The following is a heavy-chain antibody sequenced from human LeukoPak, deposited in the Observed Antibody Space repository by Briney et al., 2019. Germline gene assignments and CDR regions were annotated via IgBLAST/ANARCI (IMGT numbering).Heavy chain of an antibody. CDR3: VKMAYGATYFDF. J-gene: IGHJ4*02. Sequence: GGSLRLSCAASGFTFSTYAMHWVRQAPGKGLEYVSAVSTNGGTTDYADSVKGRFTISRDNSRNTVNLQMSSLRTEDTAVYYCVKMAYGATYFDFWGQGTLVTVSS. CDR1: GFTFSTYA. CDR2: VSTNGGTT. V-gene: IGHV3-64D*06. D-gene: IGHD4/OR15-4a*01.